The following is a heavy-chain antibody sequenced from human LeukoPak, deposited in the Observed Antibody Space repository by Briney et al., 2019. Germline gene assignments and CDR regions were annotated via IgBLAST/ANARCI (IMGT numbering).Heavy chain of an antibody. CDR3: ARIVGSEGYSSVWYEY. V-gene: IGHV4-61*02. Sequence: PSETLSLTCTVSGDSISAGNYYWSWIRQPAGKGLEWVGRAYDTGSTWHSPSLKDRVTISIDTSRNQFSLNLNSVTAADTAVYFCARIVGSEGYSSVWYEYWRPGIVVTVSS. CDR1: GDSISAGNYY. J-gene: IGHJ1*01. D-gene: IGHD6-19*01. CDR2: AYDTGST.